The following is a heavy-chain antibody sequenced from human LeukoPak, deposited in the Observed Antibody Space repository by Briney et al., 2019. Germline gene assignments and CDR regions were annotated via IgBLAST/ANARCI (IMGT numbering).Heavy chain of an antibody. D-gene: IGHD1-26*01. CDR2: INPSGGST. V-gene: IGHV1-46*01. CDR1: GYTFTSYY. CDR3: AREVGATPVAYYYGMDV. Sequence: AASVNVSCKASGYTFTSYYMHWVRQAPGQGLEWMGIINPSGGSTSYAQKFQGRVTMTRDTSTSTVYMELSSLRSEDTAVYYCAREVGATPVAYYYGMDVWGQGTTVTVSS. J-gene: IGHJ6*02.